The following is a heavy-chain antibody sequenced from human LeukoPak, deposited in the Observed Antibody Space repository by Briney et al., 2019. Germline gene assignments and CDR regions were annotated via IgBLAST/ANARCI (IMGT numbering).Heavy chain of an antibody. CDR1: GFTFSSYS. V-gene: IGHV3-23*01. CDR3: AKDGEYCSSTSCYDWFDP. J-gene: IGHJ5*02. D-gene: IGHD2-2*01. Sequence: PGGSLRLSCAASGFTFSSYSMNWVRQAPGKGLEWVSAISGSGGSTYYADSVKGRFTISRDNSKNTLYLQMNSLRAEDTAVYYCAKDGEYCSSTSCYDWFDPWGQGTLVTVSS. CDR2: ISGSGGST.